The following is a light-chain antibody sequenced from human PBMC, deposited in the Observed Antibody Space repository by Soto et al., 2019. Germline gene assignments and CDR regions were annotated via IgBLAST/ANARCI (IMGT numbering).Light chain of an antibody. CDR3: QQYNNWPPT. Sequence: DILMTQSPATLSVSPGERATLSCRASQSVSTYFAWYQQKPGQAPRLLIYGASTRATGIPARFSGRGSGAEVTLTISSLQSEDLAGYFCQQYNNWPPTSGQGAKVE. V-gene: IGKV3-15*01. J-gene: IGKJ1*01. CDR1: QSVSTY. CDR2: GAS.